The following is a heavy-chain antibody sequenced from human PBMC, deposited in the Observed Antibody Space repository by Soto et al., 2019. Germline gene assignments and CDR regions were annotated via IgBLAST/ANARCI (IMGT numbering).Heavy chain of an antibody. J-gene: IGHJ4*02. D-gene: IGHD3-22*01. Sequence: SETLSLTCSVSGGSVRSGSYYWTWIRQPPGKGLEWIGYIYQSGTTNYNASLKSRVTISIDTSKNQFFLKLNSVTAADTAVYYCARDSSGRHDYWGQGTLVTVS. V-gene: IGHV4-61*01. CDR3: ARDSSGRHDY. CDR1: GGSVRSGSYY. CDR2: IYQSGTT.